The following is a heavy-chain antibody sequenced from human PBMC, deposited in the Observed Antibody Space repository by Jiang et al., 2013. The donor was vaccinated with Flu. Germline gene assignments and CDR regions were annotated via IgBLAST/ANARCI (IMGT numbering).Heavy chain of an antibody. CDR3: AREGGGTGWFES. J-gene: IGHJ5*01. CDR2: RHPYVWSR. CDR1: GGSFSTSA. V-gene: IGHV1-69*01. Sequence: TSGGSFSTSAFSWVREAPGQGLEWMGGRHPYVWSRRLPQKFQGRVTITADESTSTVYMQLSSLRSEDTAVYYCAREGGGTGWFESWGQGTLVTVSS. D-gene: IGHD3-16*01.